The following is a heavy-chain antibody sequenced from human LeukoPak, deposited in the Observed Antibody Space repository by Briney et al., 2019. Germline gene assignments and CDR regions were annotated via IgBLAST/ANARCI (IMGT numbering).Heavy chain of an antibody. CDR2: IYPGDSGT. Sequence: GESLKISCKGSGYSFTSYWIGWVRQMPGKGLEWMGIIYPGDSGTRYSPSFQGQVTISADKSISTAYLQWSSLKASDTAMYYCARGRSIDYYYMDVWGKGTTVTVSS. CDR1: GYSFTSYW. J-gene: IGHJ6*03. D-gene: IGHD1-26*01. V-gene: IGHV5-51*01. CDR3: ARGRSIDYYYMDV.